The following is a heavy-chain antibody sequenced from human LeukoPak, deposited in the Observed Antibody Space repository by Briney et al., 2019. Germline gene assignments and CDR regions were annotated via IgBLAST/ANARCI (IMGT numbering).Heavy chain of an antibody. J-gene: IGHJ4*02. V-gene: IGHV1-69*06. CDR3: ARETYSGSYFDY. Sequence: ASVKVSCKASGGTFSSYAISWVRQAPGQGLEWMGGIIPIFGTANYAQKFQGRVTITADKSTSTAYMELSSLRSEDTAVYYCARETYSGSYFDYWGQGTLVTVSS. CDR1: GGTFSSYA. D-gene: IGHD1-26*01. CDR2: IIPIFGTA.